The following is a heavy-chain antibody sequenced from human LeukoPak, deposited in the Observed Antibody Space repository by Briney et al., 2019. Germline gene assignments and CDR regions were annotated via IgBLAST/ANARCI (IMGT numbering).Heavy chain of an antibody. Sequence: SETLSLTCTVSGYSISSGYYWGWIRQPPGKGLKWIGSISHSGSTYYNPSLKSRVTISVDTSKNQFSLKLSFVTAADTAVYYCAREVNDYVWGSYRSDAFDIWGQGTMVTVSS. D-gene: IGHD3-16*02. CDR2: ISHSGST. J-gene: IGHJ3*02. CDR3: AREVNDYVWGSYRSDAFDI. V-gene: IGHV4-38-2*02. CDR1: GYSISSGYY.